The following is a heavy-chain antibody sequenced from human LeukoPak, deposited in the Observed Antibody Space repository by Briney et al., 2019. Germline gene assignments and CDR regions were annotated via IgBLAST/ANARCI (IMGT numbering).Heavy chain of an antibody. CDR3: ARALYSMTTVTTEYWFDY. Sequence: SETLSLTCTVSGGSISSSSYYWGWIRQPPGKGLEWIGSIYYSGSTYYNPSLKSRVTISVDTSKNQFSLKLTSVKAADTVLNYCARALYSMTTVTTEYWFDYWGQGTLVTVSS. CDR1: GGSISSSSYY. D-gene: IGHD4-17*01. CDR2: IYYSGST. V-gene: IGHV4-39*01. J-gene: IGHJ4*02.